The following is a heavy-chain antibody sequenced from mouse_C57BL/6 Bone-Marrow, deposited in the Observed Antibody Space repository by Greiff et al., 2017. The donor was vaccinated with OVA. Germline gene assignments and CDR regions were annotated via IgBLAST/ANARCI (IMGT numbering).Heavy chain of an antibody. CDR1: GYTFTSYW. CDR3: ARGYSNYGGYFDV. Sequence: VQLQQSGAELAKPGASVKLSCKASGYTFTSYWMHWVKQRPGQGLEWIGYINPSSGYTKYNQKFKDKATLTADKSSSTAYMQLSSLTYEDSAVYYCARGYSNYGGYFDVWGTGTTVTVSS. V-gene: IGHV1-7*01. D-gene: IGHD2-5*01. J-gene: IGHJ1*03. CDR2: INPSSGYT.